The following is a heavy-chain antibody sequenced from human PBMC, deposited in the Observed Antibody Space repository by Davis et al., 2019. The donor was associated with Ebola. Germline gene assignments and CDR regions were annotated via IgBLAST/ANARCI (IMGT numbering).Heavy chain of an antibody. CDR2: IHDSGST. CDR3: VGGRWLI. J-gene: IGHJ3*02. CDR1: GGSISGDY. V-gene: IGHV4-59*01. Sequence: SETLSLTCTVSGGSISGDYWRWIRQPPGQGLEWIGYIHDSGSTNYNPSLTSRLTISVDTSKNQFSLKLSSVIAADTAVYYCVGGRWLIWGRGTMVTVSS. D-gene: IGHD5-24*01.